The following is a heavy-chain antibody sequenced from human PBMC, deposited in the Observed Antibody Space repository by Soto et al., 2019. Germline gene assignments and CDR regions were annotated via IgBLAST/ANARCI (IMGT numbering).Heavy chain of an antibody. CDR1: GYTFTSYY. V-gene: IGHV1-46*01. Sequence: GASVKVSCKASGYTFTSYYMHWVRQAPGQGLEWMGIINPSGGSTSYAQKLQGRVTMTTDTSTSTAYMELRSLRSDDTAVYYCARDGYNEPLDYWGQGTLVTVSS. J-gene: IGHJ4*02. CDR2: INPSGGST. CDR3: ARDGYNEPLDY. D-gene: IGHD5-12*01.